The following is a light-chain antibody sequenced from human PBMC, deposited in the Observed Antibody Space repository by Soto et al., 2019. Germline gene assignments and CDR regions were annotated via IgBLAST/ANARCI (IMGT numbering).Light chain of an antibody. CDR2: GAS. CDR3: QHYGSSPIT. Sequence: IVLTKSPCTLSLSPGDRATLSCRASQGVSSSYLAWYHPKPGQAPSLLIYGASTRATGIPDRFSGDGSVTHFTLTISRLEAEDFVMYYCQHYGSSPITFGQGTRLEIK. J-gene: IGKJ5*01. CDR1: QGVSSSY. V-gene: IGKV3-20*01.